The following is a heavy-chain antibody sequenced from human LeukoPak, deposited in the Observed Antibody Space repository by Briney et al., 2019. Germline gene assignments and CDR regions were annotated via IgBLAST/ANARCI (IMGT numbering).Heavy chain of an antibody. CDR2: ITSSGTYI. Sequence: GGSLGLSCATSGFTFNNYNMNWVRQAPGRALEWVSSITSSGTYIFCADSVKGRFTISRDNAKNSLYLQMNSLGPEDTAVYYCARDPYSGNYGNYYYYYMDVWGKGTTVTISS. J-gene: IGHJ6*03. V-gene: IGHV3-21*01. CDR3: ARDPYSGNYGNYYYYYMDV. D-gene: IGHD1-26*01. CDR1: GFTFNNYN.